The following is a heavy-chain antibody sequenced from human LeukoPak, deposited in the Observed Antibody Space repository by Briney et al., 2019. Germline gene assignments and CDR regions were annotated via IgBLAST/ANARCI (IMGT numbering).Heavy chain of an antibody. CDR1: GFTFSSYA. V-gene: IGHV3-23*01. D-gene: IGHD6-13*01. Sequence: GGSLRLSCAASGFTFSSYAMSWVRQAPGKGLEWVSAISGSGGSTYYADSVKGRFTISRDNSKNTLYLQMNSLRAEDTAVYYCAKDQQQLVRTNWFDPWGQGTLVTVSS. J-gene: IGHJ5*02. CDR2: ISGSGGST. CDR3: AKDQQQLVRTNWFDP.